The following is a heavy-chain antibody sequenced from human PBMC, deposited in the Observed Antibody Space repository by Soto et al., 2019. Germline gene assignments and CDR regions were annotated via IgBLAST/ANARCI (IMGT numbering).Heavy chain of an antibody. J-gene: IGHJ6*02. Sequence: QVQLVQSGAEVKKPGSSVKVSCKASGGTFSSYAISWARQAPGQGLEWMGGIIPIFGTANYAQKFQGRVTITADKSTSTAYMELSSLRSEDTAVYYCARDQGGYSYGHYYYGMDVWGQGTTVTVSS. CDR1: GGTFSSYA. D-gene: IGHD5-18*01. CDR3: ARDQGGYSYGHYYYGMDV. V-gene: IGHV1-69*06. CDR2: IIPIFGTA.